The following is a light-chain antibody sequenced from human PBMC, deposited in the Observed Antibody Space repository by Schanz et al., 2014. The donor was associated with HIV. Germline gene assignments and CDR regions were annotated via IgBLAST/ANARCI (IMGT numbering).Light chain of an antibody. CDR1: NSNVGIS. V-gene: IGLV1-44*01. J-gene: IGLJ3*02. Sequence: QSVLTQPPSASGTPGQTVTISCSGSNSNVGISVQWYRRFPGTAPELLIRNDNQRPSGVPDRFSGSRSDTSASLTITGLQADDEADYYCQSFDSSLSGVVFGGGTKLTVL. CDR2: NDN. CDR3: QSFDSSLSGVV.